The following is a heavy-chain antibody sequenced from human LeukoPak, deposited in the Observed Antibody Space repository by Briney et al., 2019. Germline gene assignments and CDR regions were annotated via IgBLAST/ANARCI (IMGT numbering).Heavy chain of an antibody. Sequence: ASVKVSFKSSGYTFTDYYIQWVRQAPGQGLEWMGWIDPNSGGTNYAQNFQGRVTMTRDTSISTAYMDLSRLSSDDTAVYYCTRGRNWFDPWGQGTLVTVSS. J-gene: IGHJ5*02. V-gene: IGHV1-2*02. CDR3: TRGRNWFDP. CDR1: GYTFTDYY. CDR2: IDPNSGGT.